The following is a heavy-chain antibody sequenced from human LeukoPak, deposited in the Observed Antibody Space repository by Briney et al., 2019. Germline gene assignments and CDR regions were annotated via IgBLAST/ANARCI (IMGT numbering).Heavy chain of an antibody. CDR1: GFTFSSYG. CDR3: AVGAYYDILTGLN. V-gene: IGHV3-23*01. D-gene: IGHD3-9*01. Sequence: PGGSLRLSCAASGFTFSSYGMSWVRQAPGKGLEWVSAISGSGGSTYYADSVKGRFTISRDNSKNTLYLQMNSLRAEDTAVYYCAVGAYYDILTGLNWGQGTLVTVSS. J-gene: IGHJ4*02. CDR2: ISGSGGST.